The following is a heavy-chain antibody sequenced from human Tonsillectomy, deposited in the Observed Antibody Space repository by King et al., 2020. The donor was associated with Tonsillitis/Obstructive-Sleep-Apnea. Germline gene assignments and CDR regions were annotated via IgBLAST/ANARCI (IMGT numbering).Heavy chain of an antibody. J-gene: IGHJ2*01. CDR3: ARDRAYCGDDCYSGYFDL. Sequence: VQLVESGGGLVQPGGSLRLSCAASGFTFSTYEMNWVRQAPGKGLEWVSYISSSGSTIYYADSVKGRFTISRDNAKNSLYLQMNSLRAEDTAVYYCARDRAYCGDDCYSGYFDLGGRATLVTVPS. V-gene: IGHV3-48*03. CDR1: GFTFSTYE. D-gene: IGHD2-21*02. CDR2: ISSSGSTI.